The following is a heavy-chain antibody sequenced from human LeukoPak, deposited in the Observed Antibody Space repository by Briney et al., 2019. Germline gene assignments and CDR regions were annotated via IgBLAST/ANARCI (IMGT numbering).Heavy chain of an antibody. Sequence: SGGSLRLSCAASGFTFSSYAMSWVRQAPGKGLEWVSAISGSGGSTYYADAVKGRFTISRDNSKNTLSLQMNGLRAEDTAVYYCAKSKTTSWSDFDYWGQGTLVTVSS. V-gene: IGHV3-23*01. CDR1: GFTFSSYA. J-gene: IGHJ4*02. D-gene: IGHD2-2*01. CDR2: ISGSGGST. CDR3: AKSKTTSWSDFDY.